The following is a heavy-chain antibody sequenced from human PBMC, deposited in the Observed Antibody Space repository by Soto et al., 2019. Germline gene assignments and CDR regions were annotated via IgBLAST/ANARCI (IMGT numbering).Heavy chain of an antibody. V-gene: IGHV4-31*03. D-gene: IGHD3-3*01. CDR2: IYYSGST. Sequence: PSETLSLTCTVSGGSISSGGYYWSWIRQHPGKGLEWIGYIYYSGSTYYNPSLNSRVTISVDTSKNQFSLKLSSVTAADTAVYYFARGLGYDFWSGYYSHYYFDYWGQGTLVTVSS. CDR1: GGSISSGGYY. J-gene: IGHJ4*02. CDR3: ARGLGYDFWSGYYSHYYFDY.